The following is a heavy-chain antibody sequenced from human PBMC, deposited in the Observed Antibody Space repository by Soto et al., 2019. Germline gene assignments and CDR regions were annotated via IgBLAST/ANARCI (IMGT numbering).Heavy chain of an antibody. CDR2: ISAYNGNT. CDR1: GYTFTSYG. D-gene: IGHD3-22*01. Sequence: ASVKVSCKASGYTFTSYGISWVRQAPGQGLEWMGWISAYNGNTNYAQKLQGRVTMTTDTSTSTAYMELRSLRSDDTAVYYCARVYYYDSSGYRDYWGQGTLVTVSS. J-gene: IGHJ4*02. CDR3: ARVYYYDSSGYRDY. V-gene: IGHV1-18*04.